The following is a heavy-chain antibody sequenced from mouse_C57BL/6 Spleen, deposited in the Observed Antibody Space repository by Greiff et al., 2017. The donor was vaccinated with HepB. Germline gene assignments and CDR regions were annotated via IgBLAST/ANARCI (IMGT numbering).Heavy chain of an antibody. CDR2: IWSGGST. CDR1: GFSLTSYG. CDR3: ARDYGSRDFHWYFDV. D-gene: IGHD1-1*01. Sequence: QVQLKESGPGLVQPSQRLSITCTVSGFSLTSYGVHWVRQSPGKGLEWLGVIWSGGSTDYNAAFISRLSISKDNSKSQVFFKMNSLQADDTAIYYCARDYGSRDFHWYFDVWGTGTTVTVSS. J-gene: IGHJ1*03. V-gene: IGHV2-2*01.